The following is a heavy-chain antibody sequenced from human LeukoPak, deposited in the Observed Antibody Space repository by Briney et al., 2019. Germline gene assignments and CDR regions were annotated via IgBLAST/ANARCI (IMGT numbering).Heavy chain of an antibody. J-gene: IGHJ3*02. V-gene: IGHV4-39*07. Sequence: SETLSLTCTVSGGSISSSSYYWGWIRQPPGKGLEWIGSIHYSGSTNYNPSLKSRVTISVDTSKNQFSLKLSSVTAADTAVYYCARDSPWGWSKGAFDIWGQGTMVTVSS. D-gene: IGHD3-16*01. CDR1: GGSISSSSYY. CDR3: ARDSPWGWSKGAFDI. CDR2: IHYSGST.